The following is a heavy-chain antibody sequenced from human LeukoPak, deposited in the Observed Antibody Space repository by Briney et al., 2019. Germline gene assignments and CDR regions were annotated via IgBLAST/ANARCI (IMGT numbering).Heavy chain of an antibody. V-gene: IGHV1-2*02. D-gene: IGHD2-15*01. CDR3: ARDRVGYCSGGSCYPNWFDP. J-gene: IGHJ5*02. CDR2: INPNSGDT. Sequence: ASVKVSCKGSGYTSTGYYMHWVRQAPGQGLEWMGWINPNSGDTNYAQKFQGRVTMTRDTSISTAYMELSRLRSDDTAVYYCARDRVGYCSGGSCYPNWFDPWGQGTLVTVSS. CDR1: GYTSTGYY.